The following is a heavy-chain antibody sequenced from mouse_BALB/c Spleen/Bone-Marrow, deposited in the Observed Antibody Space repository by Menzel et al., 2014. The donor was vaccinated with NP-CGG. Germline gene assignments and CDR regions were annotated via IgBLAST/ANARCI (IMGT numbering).Heavy chain of an antibody. D-gene: IGHD1-1*01. J-gene: IGHJ2*01. CDR1: GYSITRGYN. CDR2: MHYSGGS. Sequence: EVQLQESGPDLVNPSQSLSLTCTVTGYSITRGYNWHWIRQFPGNKLEWMGYMHYSGGSNYNPSLKSQISITRDTSKNQFFLQLNSVTAEDTATYFCTKEGYGSNFEYGGQGTTLTVSS. V-gene: IGHV3-1*02. CDR3: TKEGYGSNFEY.